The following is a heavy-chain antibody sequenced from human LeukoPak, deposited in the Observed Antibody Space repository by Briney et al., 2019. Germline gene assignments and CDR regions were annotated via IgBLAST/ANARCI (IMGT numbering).Heavy chain of an antibody. D-gene: IGHD2-15*01. Sequence: SETLSLTCTVSGGSISSSSYYWGWIRQPPGTGLEWIGSIYYSGSTYYNPSLKSRVTISVDTSKNQFSLKLSSVTAADTAVYYCARLGAASSGYWGQGTLVTVSS. CDR1: GGSISSSSYY. CDR2: IYYSGST. CDR3: ARLGAASSGY. J-gene: IGHJ4*02. V-gene: IGHV4-39*01.